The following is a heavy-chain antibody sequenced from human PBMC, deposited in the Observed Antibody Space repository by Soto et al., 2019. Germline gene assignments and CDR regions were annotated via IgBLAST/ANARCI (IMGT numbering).Heavy chain of an antibody. Sequence: EVQLVESGGGLVQPGGSLRLACAASGFTFNNYWMTWARQVPGKGLEWLAKIKQGGSEKNYVESVRGRFTISRDNSKSSLYLQMDSLRAEDTTVYFCARLSRWAPGGTYLGQGTLVTVSS. J-gene: IGHJ4*02. CDR2: IKQGGSEK. D-gene: IGHD6-13*01. CDR1: GFTFNNYW. V-gene: IGHV3-7*03. CDR3: ARLSRWAPGGTY.